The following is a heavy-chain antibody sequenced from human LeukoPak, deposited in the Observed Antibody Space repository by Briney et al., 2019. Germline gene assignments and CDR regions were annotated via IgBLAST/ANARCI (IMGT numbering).Heavy chain of an antibody. J-gene: IGHJ4*02. Sequence: GGSLRLSCAASGFTFSSYAMHWVRQAPGKGLEWVAVIWYDGSSKYYADSVKGRFTISRDNSKNTLYLQMSSLRVEDTAAYYCATTVGGSWHILTYWGQGTLVTVSS. V-gene: IGHV3-33*08. CDR2: IWYDGSSK. CDR3: ATTVGGSWHILTY. CDR1: GFTFSSYA. D-gene: IGHD6-13*01.